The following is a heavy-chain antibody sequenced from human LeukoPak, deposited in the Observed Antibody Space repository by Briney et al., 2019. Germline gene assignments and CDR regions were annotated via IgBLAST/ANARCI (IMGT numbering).Heavy chain of an antibody. J-gene: IGHJ4*02. CDR3: ARGSDYDFWSGYYPFDY. Sequence: ASVKVSCKASGYTFTSYGISWVRQAPGQGLEWMGGISAYNGNANYAQKFQGRVTMTTDTSPTTAQMELRSLRSDDTAVFYCARGSDYDFWSGYYPFDYWGQGTLVTVSS. V-gene: IGHV1-18*01. CDR1: GYTFTSYG. CDR2: ISAYNGNA. D-gene: IGHD3-3*01.